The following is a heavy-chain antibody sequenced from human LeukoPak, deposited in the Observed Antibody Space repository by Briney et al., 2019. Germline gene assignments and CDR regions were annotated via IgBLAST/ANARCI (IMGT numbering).Heavy chain of an antibody. V-gene: IGHV3-66*01. CDR1: GFTVSSNY. J-gene: IGHJ3*02. D-gene: IGHD3-10*01. CDR3: ANIKRGLLWFEGAFDI. CDR2: IYSGGST. Sequence: GGSLRLSCAASGFTVSSNYMSWVRQAPGKGLEWVSVIYSGGSTYYADSVKGRFTISRDNAKNSLYLQMNSLRAEDTAVYYCANIKRGLLWFEGAFDIWGQGTMVTVSS.